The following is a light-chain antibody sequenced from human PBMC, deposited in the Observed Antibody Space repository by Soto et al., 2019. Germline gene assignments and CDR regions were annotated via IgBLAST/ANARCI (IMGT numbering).Light chain of an antibody. J-gene: IGKJ2*01. CDR2: GAS. V-gene: IGKV3-20*01. CDR1: QSVSSTY. CDR3: HHFGSSRHT. Sequence: EIVLTQSPSTLSLSPGSRSTLSCRASQSVSSTYLAWYRHKHGKAPRLLIYGASSRAAGIPERLSGSGYGTDFTITISRMETEDFEVYYCHHFGSSRHTFGQGTKVDIK.